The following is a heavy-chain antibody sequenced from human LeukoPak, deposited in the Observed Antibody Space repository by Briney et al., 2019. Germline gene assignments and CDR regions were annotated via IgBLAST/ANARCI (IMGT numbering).Heavy chain of an antibody. Sequence: SETLSLTCTVSGGSVAGNYWSWIPQSPEKGLEWIGFVYSGTNNYNPSLRGRVTISEDTSKNQFSLKLTSVTAADTAVYYCVKGGQWDLLLAWGHGTLVSVSA. D-gene: IGHD1-26*01. CDR3: VKGGQWDLLLA. CDR2: VYSGTN. J-gene: IGHJ5*01. V-gene: IGHV4-59*02. CDR1: GGSVAGNY.